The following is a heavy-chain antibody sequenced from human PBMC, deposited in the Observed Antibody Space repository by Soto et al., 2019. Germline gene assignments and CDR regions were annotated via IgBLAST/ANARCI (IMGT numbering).Heavy chain of an antibody. CDR1: GYTFTSYD. D-gene: IGHD2-2*02. V-gene: IGHV1-8*01. CDR3: ARARIVVVPAAIRYGFDT. Sequence: ASVKVSCKASGYTFTSYDINWVRQATGQGLEWMGWMNPNSGNTGYAQKFQGRVTMTRNTSISTAYMELSSLRSEDTAVYYCARARIVVVPAAIRYGFDTWGQGALVTVSP. CDR2: MNPNSGNT. J-gene: IGHJ5*02.